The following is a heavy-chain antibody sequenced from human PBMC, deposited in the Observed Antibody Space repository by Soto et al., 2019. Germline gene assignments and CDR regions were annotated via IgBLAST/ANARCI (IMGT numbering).Heavy chain of an antibody. D-gene: IGHD2-2*02. J-gene: IGHJ5*02. CDR2: IIPIFGTA. CDR3: ARDDYCSSTSCYTRWFDP. CDR1: GGTFSSYA. V-gene: IGHV1-69*06. Sequence: SIKVSCQASGGTFSSYAISWVRQAPGQGLEWMGGIIPIFGTANYAQKFQGRVTITADKSTSTAYMELSSLRSEDTAVYYCARDDYCSSTSCYTRWFDPWGQGTLVTVSS.